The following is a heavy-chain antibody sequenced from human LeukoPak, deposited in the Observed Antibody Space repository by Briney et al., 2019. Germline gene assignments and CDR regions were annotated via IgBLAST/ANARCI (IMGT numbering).Heavy chain of an antibody. J-gene: IGHJ4*02. CDR2: VSYDGGTK. CDR3: ARVVHYGSGPAVG. D-gene: IGHD3-10*01. V-gene: IGHV3-30-3*01. Sequence: GGSLRLSCAASGFAFSSYALHWVRQGPGKELEWVALVSYDGGTKYYADSVRGRFTISRDNAKNSVHLQMNSLRAEDTAVYYCARVVHYGSGPAVGWGQGTLVTVSS. CDR1: GFAFSSYA.